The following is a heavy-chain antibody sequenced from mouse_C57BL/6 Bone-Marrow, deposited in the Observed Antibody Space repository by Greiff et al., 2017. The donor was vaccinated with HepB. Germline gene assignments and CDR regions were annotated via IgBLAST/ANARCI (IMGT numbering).Heavy chain of an antibody. D-gene: IGHD2-4*01. CDR3: ARERLRRDWYFDV. CDR1: GYTFTSYW. Sequence: QVHVKQPGAELVKPGASVKLSCKASGYTFTSYWMHWVKQRPGQGLEWIGMIHPNSGSTNYNEKFKSKATLTVDKSSSTAYMQLSSLTSEDSAVYYCARERLRRDWYFDVWGTGTTVTVSS. CDR2: IHPNSGST. V-gene: IGHV1-64*01. J-gene: IGHJ1*03.